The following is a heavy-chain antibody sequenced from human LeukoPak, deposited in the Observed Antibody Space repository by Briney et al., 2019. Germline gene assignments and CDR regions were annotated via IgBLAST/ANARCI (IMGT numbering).Heavy chain of an antibody. Sequence: GGSLRLSCAASGFTFGSYAVSWVRQAPGKGLEWVSDISGSGGSTYYADSVKGRFTISRDTSEKTLYLQMNSLRAEDTAVYYCAQRGGYSAYDPFDYWGRGTLVTVSS. CDR1: GFTFGSYA. D-gene: IGHD5-12*01. V-gene: IGHV3-23*01. J-gene: IGHJ4*02. CDR2: ISGSGGST. CDR3: AQRGGYSAYDPFDY.